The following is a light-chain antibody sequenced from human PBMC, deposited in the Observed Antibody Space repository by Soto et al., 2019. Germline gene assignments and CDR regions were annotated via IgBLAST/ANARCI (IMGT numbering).Light chain of an antibody. CDR2: GAS. CDR3: QQYNNWPPWT. CDR1: QTVSSN. V-gene: IGKV3-15*01. J-gene: IGKJ1*01. Sequence: ENVLTQSPDTLSLSPGERATLSCRASQTVSSNLAWYQQKPGQAPRLLIYGASTRATGIPARFSGSGSGTEFTLTISSLQSEDFAVYYCQQYNNWPPWTFGQGTKVEIK.